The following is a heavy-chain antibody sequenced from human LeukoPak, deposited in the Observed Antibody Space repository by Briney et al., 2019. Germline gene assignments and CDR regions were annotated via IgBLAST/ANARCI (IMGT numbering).Heavy chain of an antibody. Sequence: SETLSLTCTVSGGSVSSGSYYWSWIRQPPGKGLEWIGYIYYSGSTNYNPSLKSRVTISVDTSKNQSSLKLSSVTAADTAVYYCARESRGYSGYDPFDYWGQGTLVTVSS. CDR1: GGSVSSGSYY. CDR3: ARESRGYSGYDPFDY. D-gene: IGHD5-12*01. J-gene: IGHJ4*02. V-gene: IGHV4-61*01. CDR2: IYYSGST.